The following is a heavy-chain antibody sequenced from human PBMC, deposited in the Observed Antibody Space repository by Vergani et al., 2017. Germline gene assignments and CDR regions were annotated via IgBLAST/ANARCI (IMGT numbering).Heavy chain of an antibody. CDR2: IYYSGST. J-gene: IGHJ5*02. D-gene: IGHD6-19*01. V-gene: IGHV4-39*01. CDR1: GSSIRSSNYY. CDR3: ARRSTVEWLVKLGWIDP. Sequence: QLQLQESGPGLVKPSATLSLTCSVSGSSIRSSNYYWGWIRQPPGKGLEWIASIYYSGSTYYNPSLKSRVTISVDTSTNQFSLKLSSVTAADTAVYFCARRSTVEWLVKLGWIDPWGKGILVTVSS.